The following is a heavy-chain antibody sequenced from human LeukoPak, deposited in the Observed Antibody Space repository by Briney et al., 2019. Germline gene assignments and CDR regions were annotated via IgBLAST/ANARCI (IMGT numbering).Heavy chain of an antibody. CDR2: IRYDGSNK. J-gene: IGHJ6*02. Sequence: PGGSLRLSCAASGFTFSSYGMHWVRQAPGKGLEWVAFIRYDGSNKYYADSVKGRFTISRDNSKNTLYLQMNSLRAEDTAVYYCARLNPGRYYYGMDVWGQGTTVTVSS. D-gene: IGHD1-26*01. CDR1: GFTFSSYG. CDR3: ARLNPGRYYYGMDV. V-gene: IGHV3-30*02.